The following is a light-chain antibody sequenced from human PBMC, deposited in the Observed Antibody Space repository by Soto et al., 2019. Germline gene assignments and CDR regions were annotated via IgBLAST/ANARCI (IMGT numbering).Light chain of an antibody. CDR3: HDYNNYYTYT. CDR2: DAS. Sequence: DMQMTQYPPTLSASVGDRVTITCRASQSISTWWAWCQQKPGKAPKPLIYDASTLASGVPSRFSGDGSGTEFSLTISSLQPDDFATYCCHDYNNYYTYTFCPGTTLHIK. CDR1: QSISTW. V-gene: IGKV1-5*01. J-gene: IGKJ2*01.